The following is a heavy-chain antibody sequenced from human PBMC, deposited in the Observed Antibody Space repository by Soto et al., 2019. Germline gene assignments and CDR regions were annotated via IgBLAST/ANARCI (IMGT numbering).Heavy chain of an antibody. J-gene: IGHJ5*02. CDR3: ARVNPARSGGSCYYTYFWFDP. CDR2: IYYSGTT. Sequence: PSETLSLTCTVSGGSISTYFWSWIRQPPGKGLEWIGNIYYSGTTDYNPSLKSRVTLSVDASQNQFSLRLSSVTAADTAVYYCARVNPARSGGSCYYTYFWFDPWGQGTPVTVSS. D-gene: IGHD2-15*01. V-gene: IGHV4-59*01. CDR1: GGSISTYF.